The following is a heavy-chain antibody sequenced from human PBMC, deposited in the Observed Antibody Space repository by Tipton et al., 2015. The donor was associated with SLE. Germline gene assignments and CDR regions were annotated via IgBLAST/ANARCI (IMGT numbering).Heavy chain of an antibody. J-gene: IGHJ4*02. CDR3: ARRRWLQLWGLDY. CDR2: IRYDGSNK. CDR1: GFTFSSYG. Sequence: SLRLSCAASGFTFSSYGMHWVRQAPGKGLEWVAFIRYDGSNKYYADSVKGRFTISRDNSKNTLYLQMNSLRAEDTAVYYCARRRWLQLWGLDYWGQGTLVTVSS. V-gene: IGHV3-30*02. D-gene: IGHD5-24*01.